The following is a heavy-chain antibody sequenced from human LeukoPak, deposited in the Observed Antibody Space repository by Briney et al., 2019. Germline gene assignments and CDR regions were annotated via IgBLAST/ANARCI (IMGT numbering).Heavy chain of an antibody. CDR3: ARDSVSGSYHFDY. CDR1: GFTFSSYS. Sequence: PGGSLRLSCAASGFTFSSYSMTWVRQAPGKGLEWVSSISSSSSYIYYADSVKGRFTISRDNAKNSLYLQMNSLRAEDTAVYYCARDSVSGSYHFDYWGQGTLVTVSP. CDR2: ISSSSSYI. D-gene: IGHD1-26*01. V-gene: IGHV3-21*01. J-gene: IGHJ4*02.